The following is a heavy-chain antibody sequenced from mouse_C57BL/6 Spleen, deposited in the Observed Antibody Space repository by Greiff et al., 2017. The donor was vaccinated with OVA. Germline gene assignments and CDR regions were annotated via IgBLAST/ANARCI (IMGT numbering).Heavy chain of an antibody. Sequence: EVMLVESGGGLVKPGGSLKLSCAASGFTFSSYAMSWVRQTPEKRLEWVATISDGGSYTYYPDNVKGRFTISRDNAKNNLYLQMSHLKSEDTAMYYCARDRGITRGYYFDYWGQGTTLTVSS. CDR3: ARDRGITRGYYFDY. CDR1: GFTFSSYA. D-gene: IGHD2-4*01. V-gene: IGHV5-4*01. J-gene: IGHJ2*01. CDR2: ISDGGSYT.